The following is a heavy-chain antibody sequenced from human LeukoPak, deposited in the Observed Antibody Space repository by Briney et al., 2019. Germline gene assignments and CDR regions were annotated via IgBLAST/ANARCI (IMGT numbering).Heavy chain of an antibody. D-gene: IGHD3-9*01. CDR3: ARDGTLYDILAGSRWGHFDF. V-gene: IGHV4-59*01. J-gene: IGHJ4*02. CDR2: GSS. Sequence: GSSNYNPSLKSRVTILVDTSKNQFSLKLSSVTAADTAVYYCARDGTLYDILAGSRWGHFDFWGQGTLVTVSS.